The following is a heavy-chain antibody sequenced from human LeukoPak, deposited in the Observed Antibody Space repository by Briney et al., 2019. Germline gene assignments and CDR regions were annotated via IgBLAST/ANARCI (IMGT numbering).Heavy chain of an antibody. CDR3: ARDRDYDFWSGYLGDDAFDI. Sequence: GGSLRLSCAASGFTFSSYSMNWVRQAPGKGLEWVSSISSSSSYIYYADSVKGRFTISRDNAKNSLYLQMNSLRAEDTAVFYCARDRDYDFWSGYLGDDAFDIWGHGTMVTVSS. J-gene: IGHJ3*02. V-gene: IGHV3-21*01. D-gene: IGHD3-3*01. CDR2: ISSSSSYI. CDR1: GFTFSSYS.